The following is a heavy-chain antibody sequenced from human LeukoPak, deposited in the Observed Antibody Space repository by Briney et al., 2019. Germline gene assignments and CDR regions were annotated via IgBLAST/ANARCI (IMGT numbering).Heavy chain of an antibody. CDR3: ARAYYYDSSGYRDAFDI. J-gene: IGHJ3*02. Sequence: PSETLSLTCTVSSGSISSYYWSWIRQPPGKGLEWIGYIYYSGSTNYNPSLKSRVTISVDTSKNQFSLKLSSVTAADTAVYYCARAYYYDSSGYRDAFDIWGQGTMVTVSS. D-gene: IGHD3-22*01. CDR2: IYYSGST. V-gene: IGHV4-59*08. CDR1: SGSISSYY.